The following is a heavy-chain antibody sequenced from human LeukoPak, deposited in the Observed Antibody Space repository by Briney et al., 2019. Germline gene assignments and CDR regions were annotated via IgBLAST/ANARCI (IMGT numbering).Heavy chain of an antibody. Sequence: GGSLRLSRAASGFTFDDYGMSWVRQAPGKGLEWVSGINWNGGSTGYADSVKGRFTISRDNAKNSLYLQMDSLRAEDTALYYCARGDGGYYFDYWGQGTLVTVSS. V-gene: IGHV3-20*04. CDR3: ARGDGGYYFDY. CDR2: INWNGGST. D-gene: IGHD3-10*01. J-gene: IGHJ4*02. CDR1: GFTFDDYG.